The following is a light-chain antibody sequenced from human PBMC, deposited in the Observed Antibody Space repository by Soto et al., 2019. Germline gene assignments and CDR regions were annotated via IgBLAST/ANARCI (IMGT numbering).Light chain of an antibody. CDR2: AAY. J-gene: IGKJ4*01. V-gene: IGKV1-27*01. Sequence: DIQMTQAPSSLSASVGDRVTITCRARQDISTYLAWYQQKPGKVPKLLISAAYTLQSGVPPRFSGSGSGTDFTLTISSLQHEDVATYYCQKYDNAPLTFGGGPKVEIK. CDR3: QKYDNAPLT. CDR1: QDISTY.